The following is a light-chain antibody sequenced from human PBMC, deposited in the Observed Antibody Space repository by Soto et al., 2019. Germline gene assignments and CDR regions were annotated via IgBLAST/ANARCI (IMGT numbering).Light chain of an antibody. CDR1: QSVSIN. Sequence: EVVLTQSPATLSLSPGERATLSCRASQSVSINLAWYQQKPGQAPRLLIYDASNRATGIPARFSGSGSGTDFTLTISSLEPEDSAVYYCQQRSNWPTFTFGPGTKVDIK. CDR3: QQRSNWPTFT. V-gene: IGKV3-11*01. J-gene: IGKJ3*01. CDR2: DAS.